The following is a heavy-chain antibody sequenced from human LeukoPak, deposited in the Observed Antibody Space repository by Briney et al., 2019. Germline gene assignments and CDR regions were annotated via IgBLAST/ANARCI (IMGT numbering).Heavy chain of an antibody. Sequence: PSETLSLTCAVSGYSISSGYYWGWIRQPPGKGLEWIGSIYHSGSTYYNPSLKSRVTISVDTSKNQFSLNLSSVTAADTAVYYCARWNYYDSSGYVSVEWSQGTLVTVSS. V-gene: IGHV4-38-2*01. CDR2: IYHSGST. CDR1: GYSISSGYY. CDR3: ARWNYYDSSGYVSVE. D-gene: IGHD3-22*01. J-gene: IGHJ4*02.